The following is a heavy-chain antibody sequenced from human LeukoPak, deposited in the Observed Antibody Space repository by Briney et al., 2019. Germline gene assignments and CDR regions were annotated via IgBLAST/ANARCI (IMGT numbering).Heavy chain of an antibody. J-gene: IGHJ4*02. V-gene: IGHV3-33*06. CDR2: IWYDGSNK. D-gene: IGHD6-19*01. CDR1: GFTFSSYG. Sequence: GGSLRLSCAASGFTFSSYGMQWVRQAPGKGLEWVAVIWYDGSNKYYADSVKGRFTISRDNSKNTLYLQMNSLRAEDTAVYYCAKDDGAAVANTLDYWGQGTLVTVSS. CDR3: AKDDGAAVANTLDY.